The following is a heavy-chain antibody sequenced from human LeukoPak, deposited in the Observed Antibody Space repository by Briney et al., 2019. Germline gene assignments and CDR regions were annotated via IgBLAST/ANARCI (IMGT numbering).Heavy chain of an antibody. J-gene: IGHJ4*02. CDR2: INPSGGST. CDR3: ARDPSSGWYLGAEGFDY. Sequence: ASVKVSCKASGYTFTSYYMHWVRQAPGQGLEWMGIINPSGGSTSYAQKFQGRVTMTRDMSTSTVYMELSSLRSEDTAVYYCARDPSSGWYLGAEGFDYWGQGTLVTVSS. D-gene: IGHD6-19*01. V-gene: IGHV1-46*01. CDR1: GYTFTSYY.